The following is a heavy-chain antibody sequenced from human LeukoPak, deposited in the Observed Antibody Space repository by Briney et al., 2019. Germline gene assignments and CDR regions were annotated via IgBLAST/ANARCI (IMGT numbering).Heavy chain of an antibody. J-gene: IGHJ3*02. V-gene: IGHV4-59*08. Sequence: SETLSLTCTVSGGSISSYYWSWIRQPPGKGLEWIGYIYYSGSTNYNPSLKSRVTISVDTSKNQFSLKLSSVTAADTAVYYCARHDDYGRAFDIWGQGTMVTVSS. D-gene: IGHD4-17*01. CDR3: ARHDDYGRAFDI. CDR1: GGSISSYY. CDR2: IYYSGST.